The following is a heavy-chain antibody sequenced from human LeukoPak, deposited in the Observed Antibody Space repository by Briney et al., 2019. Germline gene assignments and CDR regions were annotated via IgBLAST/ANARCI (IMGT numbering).Heavy chain of an antibody. CDR3: ARGQFQRDY. V-gene: IGHV4-34*01. Sequence: SETLSLTCAVHGGSFRGYYWNWLRQPPGKGLEWLGEINHSGRTKYNPSLKSRVTISVDTSKNQFSLILSSVTAADTAVYYCARGQFQRDYWGQGTLVTVSS. CDR1: GGSFRGYY. D-gene: IGHD5-24*01. CDR2: INHSGRT. J-gene: IGHJ4*02.